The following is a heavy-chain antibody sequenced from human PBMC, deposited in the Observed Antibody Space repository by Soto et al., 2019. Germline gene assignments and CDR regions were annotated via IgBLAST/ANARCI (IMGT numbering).Heavy chain of an antibody. CDR3: AKDVFWSGYYTGSYYYGMDV. D-gene: IGHD3-3*01. V-gene: IGHV3-23*01. CDR1: RFTFPHSP. Sequence: AGSLRPSCVSPRFTFPHSPISAVSQAQGKGLEWVSAISSSGGGTYYADSVKGRFTISRDNSKNTLYLQMNSLRAEDTAVYYCAKDVFWSGYYTGSYYYGMDVWGQGT. CDR2: ISSSGGGT. J-gene: IGHJ6*02.